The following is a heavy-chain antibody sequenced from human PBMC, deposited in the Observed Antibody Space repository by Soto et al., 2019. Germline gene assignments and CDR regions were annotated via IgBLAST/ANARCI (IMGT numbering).Heavy chain of an antibody. CDR3: ARLDWHIGY. Sequence: GGSRRLSSETSGFTFSQFEFYWIRQAPGKGPEWVAYISSGGAMVFYTESVKGRFTISRDNAKGSLALEMSSLRVEDTAVYYCARLDWHIGYWGHGTPVTVSS. CDR2: ISSGGAMV. J-gene: IGHJ4*01. D-gene: IGHD2-8*02. V-gene: IGHV3-48*03. CDR1: GFTFSQFE.